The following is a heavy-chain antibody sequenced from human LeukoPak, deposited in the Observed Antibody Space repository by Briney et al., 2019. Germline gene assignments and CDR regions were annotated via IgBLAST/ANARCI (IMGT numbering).Heavy chain of an antibody. J-gene: IGHJ3*02. CDR3: ARGTYYGVPTKGAFDI. V-gene: IGHV4-59*01. CDR2: IYYSGST. Sequence: PSETLSLTCTVSGGSISSCYWSWIRQPPGKGLEWIGYIYYSGSTNYNPSLKSRVTISVDTSKNQFSLKLSSVTAADTAVYYCARGTYYGVPTKGAFDIWGQGTMVTVSS. D-gene: IGHD4-17*01. CDR1: GGSISSCY.